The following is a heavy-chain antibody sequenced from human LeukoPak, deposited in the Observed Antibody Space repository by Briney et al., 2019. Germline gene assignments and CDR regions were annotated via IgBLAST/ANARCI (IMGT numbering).Heavy chain of an antibody. Sequence: SETLSLTCAVYGGSFSGYYWSWIRQPPGKGLEWIGEINHSGSTNYNPSLKSRVTISVDTSKNQFSLKLSSVTAADTAVYYCARDLAAMVRSGASDIWGQGTMVTVSS. J-gene: IGHJ3*02. D-gene: IGHD5-18*01. CDR2: INHSGST. V-gene: IGHV4-34*01. CDR1: GGSFSGYY. CDR3: ARDLAAMVRSGASDI.